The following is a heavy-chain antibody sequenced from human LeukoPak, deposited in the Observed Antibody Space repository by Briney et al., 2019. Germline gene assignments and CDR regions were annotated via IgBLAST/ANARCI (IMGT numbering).Heavy chain of an antibody. D-gene: IGHD3-10*01. CDR3: AKGKRLWFGELFLSWFDP. V-gene: IGHV3-23*01. CDR1: GFTFSSHA. Sequence: GGSLRLSCAASGFTFSSHAMSWVRQAPGKGLEWVSAISGSGGSTYYADSVKGRFTISRDNSRNTLYLQMNSLRAEDTAVYYCAKGKRLWFGELFLSWFDPWGQGTLVTVSS. J-gene: IGHJ5*02. CDR2: ISGSGGST.